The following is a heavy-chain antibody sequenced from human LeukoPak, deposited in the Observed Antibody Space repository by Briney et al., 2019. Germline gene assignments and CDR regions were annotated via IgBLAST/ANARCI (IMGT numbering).Heavy chain of an antibody. D-gene: IGHD3-10*01. CDR2: IASDGSST. V-gene: IGHV3-74*01. J-gene: IGHJ4*02. Sequence: GGSLRLSCAASGFTFSSYWMNWVRQAPGKGLVWVSRIASDGSSTTYADSVKGRFSISRDNAKNTLYLQMNSLRAEDTAIYYCAKGNYISGSSTIDYWGQGILVTVSS. CDR1: GFTFSSYW. CDR3: AKGNYISGSSTIDY.